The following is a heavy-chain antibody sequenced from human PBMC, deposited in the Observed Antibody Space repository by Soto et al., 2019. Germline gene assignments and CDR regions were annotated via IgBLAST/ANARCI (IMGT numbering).Heavy chain of an antibody. CDR2: IYYSGST. Sequence: QVQLQESGPGLVKPSQTLSLTCTVSGGSISSGDYYWSWIRQPPGKGLEWIGYIYYSGSTYYNPSLKSRVTISVDTSKNQFSLKLSSVTAADTAVYYCARVPEGLGVTAFNWYFDLWGRGTLVTVSS. CDR3: ARVPEGLGVTAFNWYFDL. CDR1: GGSISSGDYY. V-gene: IGHV4-30-4*01. J-gene: IGHJ2*01. D-gene: IGHD2-21*02.